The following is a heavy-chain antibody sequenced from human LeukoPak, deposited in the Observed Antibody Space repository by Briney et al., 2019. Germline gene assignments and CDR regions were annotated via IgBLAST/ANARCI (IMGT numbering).Heavy chain of an antibody. CDR3: ARDPTPDDFWSDAFDI. CDR2: IYTSGST. CDR1: GGSISSYY. V-gene: IGHV4-4*07. D-gene: IGHD3-3*01. Sequence: SETLSLTCTVSGGSISSYYWSWIRQPAGKGLEWIGRIYTSGSTYYNPSLKSRVTISVDTSKNQFSLKLSSVTAADTAVYYCARDPTPDDFWSDAFDIWGQGTMVAVSS. J-gene: IGHJ3*02.